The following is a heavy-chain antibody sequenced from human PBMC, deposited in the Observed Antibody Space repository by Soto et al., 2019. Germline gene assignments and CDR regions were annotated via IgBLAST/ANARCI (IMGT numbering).Heavy chain of an antibody. J-gene: IGHJ4*02. D-gene: IGHD1-1*01. Sequence: QVQLQESGPGLVKPSETLSLTCTVSGGSISSYYWSWIRQPPGKGLEWIWYIYNSGRTNYNPSLKSRVTISVDTSKNQSALKLSSVTAADTAVYYGARRYGYSFDYWGQGTLVTVSS. CDR2: IYNSGRT. CDR1: GGSISSYY. V-gene: IGHV4-59*08. CDR3: ARRYGYSFDY.